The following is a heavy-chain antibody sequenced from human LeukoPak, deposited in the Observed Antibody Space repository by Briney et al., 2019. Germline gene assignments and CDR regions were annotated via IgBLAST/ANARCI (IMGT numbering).Heavy chain of an antibody. D-gene: IGHD4-17*01. CDR3: ARGLRPYRALYYMDV. Sequence: SVKVSCKASGYTFTSYGISWVRQAPGQGLEWMGGIIPIFGTANYAQKFQGRVTITADESTSTAYMELSSLRSEDTAVYYCARGLRPYRALYYMDVWGKGTTVTVSS. V-gene: IGHV1-69*13. CDR2: IIPIFGTA. J-gene: IGHJ6*03. CDR1: GYTFTSYG.